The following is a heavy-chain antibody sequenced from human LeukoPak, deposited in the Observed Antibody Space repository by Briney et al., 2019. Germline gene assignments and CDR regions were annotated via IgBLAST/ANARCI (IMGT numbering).Heavy chain of an antibody. D-gene: IGHD3-10*01. CDR3: ARGGNSLDY. V-gene: IGHV3-48*01. Sequence: GGSLRLSCAASGFTFSSYSMNWVRQAPGKGLEWVSYISSSSTIYYADSVKGRFTISRDDAKNSLYLQMNSLRVEDTAVYYCARGGNSLDYWGQGALVTVSS. J-gene: IGHJ4*02. CDR1: GFTFSSYS. CDR2: ISSSSTI.